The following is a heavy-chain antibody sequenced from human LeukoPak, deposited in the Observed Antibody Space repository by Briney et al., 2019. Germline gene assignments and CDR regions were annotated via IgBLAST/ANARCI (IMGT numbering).Heavy chain of an antibody. J-gene: IGHJ4*02. D-gene: IGHD3-10*01. CDR2: IGGGGSST. Sequence: GGSLRLSRAAPGFIFSTYAMSWVRQAPGKGLEWVSTIGGGGSSTYYAESVKGRFTISADNSKNTLNLQMNSLRAEDTAVYYCARAAHGSGSYFIFDYWGPGTLVTVSS. CDR1: GFIFSTYA. V-gene: IGHV3-23*01. CDR3: ARAAHGSGSYFIFDY.